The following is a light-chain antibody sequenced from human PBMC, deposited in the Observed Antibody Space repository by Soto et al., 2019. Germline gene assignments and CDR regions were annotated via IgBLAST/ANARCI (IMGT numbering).Light chain of an antibody. J-gene: IGKJ1*01. V-gene: IGKV3-15*01. Sequence: EIVLTQSPVTLSVSPGERATLSCRASQSVNSNLAWYQQKPGQAPRLLIYGASTRANGVPARFSGGGSGTEFTLTISSLQSENFALYYRQQYMTFGQGTKVEIK. CDR3: QQYMT. CDR2: GAS. CDR1: QSVNSN.